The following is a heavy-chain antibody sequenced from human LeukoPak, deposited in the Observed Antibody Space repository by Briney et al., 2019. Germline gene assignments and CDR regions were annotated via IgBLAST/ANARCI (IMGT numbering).Heavy chain of an antibody. CDR3: AKFEPGRWLDP. V-gene: IGHV4-59*11. D-gene: IGHD3-10*01. CDR1: GGSISSHY. Sequence: SETLSLTCTVSGGSISSHYWSWIRQPPGKGMEWIGYMHDSGSTNHNPSLKSRVTMSVDTSKNQFSLKLTSVTAADTAVYYCAKFEPGRWLDPWGQGTVVTVSS. J-gene: IGHJ5*02. CDR2: MHDSGST.